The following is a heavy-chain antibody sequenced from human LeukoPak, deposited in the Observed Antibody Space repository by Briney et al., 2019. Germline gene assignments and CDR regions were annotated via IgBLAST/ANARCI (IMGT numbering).Heavy chain of an antibody. CDR2: ISGSGGST. CDR3: ARVPKRRYDGSGYYLDY. J-gene: IGHJ4*02. CDR1: GFTFSSYA. V-gene: IGHV3-23*01. Sequence: GGSLRLSCAASGFTFSSYAMSWVRQAPGKGLEWVSAISGSGGSTYYADSVKGRFTISRDNAKNSLYLQMNSLRAEDTAVYYCARVPKRRYDGSGYYLDYWGQGTLVTVSS. D-gene: IGHD3-22*01.